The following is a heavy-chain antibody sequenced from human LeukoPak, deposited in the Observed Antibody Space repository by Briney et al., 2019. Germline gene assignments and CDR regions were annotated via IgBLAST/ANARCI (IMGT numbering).Heavy chain of an antibody. CDR3: ARGARGYNYD. Sequence: PSETLSLTCTVSGHSIIGDYYWGWIRQPPGKGLEWIGSIYHSGSTYYNPSLKSRVTISVDTSKNQFSLKVNSVTAADTAVYYCARGARGYNYDWGQGTLVTVSS. J-gene: IGHJ4*02. V-gene: IGHV4-38-2*02. CDR1: GHSIIGDYY. D-gene: IGHD5-18*01. CDR2: IYHSGST.